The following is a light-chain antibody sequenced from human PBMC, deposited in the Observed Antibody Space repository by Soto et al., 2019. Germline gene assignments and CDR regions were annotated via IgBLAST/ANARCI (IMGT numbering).Light chain of an antibody. CDR2: DAF. Sequence: DIQMTQSPSSLSASVGDRVTIACQSSHDVSRNLNWFQQKPGEAPKLLIYDAFNLERGVSSRFNGRGFRTEFSLTISSLQPEEGGTFYCQQLKSILSFGGGTDVEMK. J-gene: IGKJ4*01. CDR1: HDVSRN. V-gene: IGKV1-33*01. CDR3: QQLKSILS.